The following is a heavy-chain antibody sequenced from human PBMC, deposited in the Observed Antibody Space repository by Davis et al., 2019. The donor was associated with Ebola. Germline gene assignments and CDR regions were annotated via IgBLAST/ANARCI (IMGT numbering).Heavy chain of an antibody. V-gene: IGHV5-51*01. D-gene: IGHD5-24*01. J-gene: IGHJ3*01. CDR2: IYPGDSDT. Sequence: GESLKISCQGSGYTYSFSNYWIAWVRQMPGKGLEWMGIIYPGDSDTRYSPSVQGHVTISADKSINTAYLHWSSLKATDTAKYYCARLDGDNTAFDFWGQGTMVTVSS. CDR3: ARLDGDNTAFDF. CDR1: GYTYSFSNYW.